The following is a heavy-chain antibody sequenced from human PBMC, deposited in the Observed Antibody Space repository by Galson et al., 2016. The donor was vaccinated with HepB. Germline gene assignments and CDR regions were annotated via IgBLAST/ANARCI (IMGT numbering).Heavy chain of an antibody. CDR3: TRQVPITMVRGVLPKYDDYYYYMDV. CDR1: GFTFSGST. J-gene: IGHJ6*03. Sequence: SLRLSCAASGFTFSGSTMHWVRQASGKGLEWVSRIRNKAYSYATAYAASVKGRFTISRDDSKNTAYLQMNSLKTEDTAVYYCTRQVPITMVRGVLPKYDDYYYYMDVWGKGTTVTVSS. D-gene: IGHD3-10*01. V-gene: IGHV3-73*01. CDR2: IRNKAYSYAT.